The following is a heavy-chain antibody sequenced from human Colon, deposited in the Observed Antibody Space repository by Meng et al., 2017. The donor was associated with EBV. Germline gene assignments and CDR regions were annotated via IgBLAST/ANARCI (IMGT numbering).Heavy chain of an antibody. CDR3: ARGVVGTTSGDY. J-gene: IGHJ4*02. CDR1: GYRFTSYA. V-gene: IGHV7-4-1*02. CDR2: INSNTGHP. D-gene: IGHD1-26*01. Sequence: HVQVGISGSAVKNPGSCVNVSLTASGYRFTSYAMNWVRPAPGPGLDWMGWINSNTGHPTYAQGFTGRFVFSLDTSVSTAYLQINRLKAEDPALYYCARGVVGTTSGDYWGQGTLVTVSS.